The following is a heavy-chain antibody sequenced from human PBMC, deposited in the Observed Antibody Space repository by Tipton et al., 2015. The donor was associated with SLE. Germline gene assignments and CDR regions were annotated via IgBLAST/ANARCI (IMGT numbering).Heavy chain of an antibody. J-gene: IGHJ3*02. CDR2: IYYSGST. Sequence: TLSLTCTVSGGSISRYYWSWVRQPPGKGLEWIGYIYYSGSTNYNPSLKSRVTISVDTSKNQFSLKLSSVTAADTAVYYCASAAHLVHAFDIWGQGTMVTVSS. CDR1: GGSISRYY. D-gene: IGHD6-6*01. V-gene: IGHV4-59*08. CDR3: ASAAHLVHAFDI.